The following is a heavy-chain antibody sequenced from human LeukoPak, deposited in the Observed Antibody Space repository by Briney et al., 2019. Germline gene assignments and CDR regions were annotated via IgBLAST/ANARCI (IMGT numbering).Heavy chain of an antibody. CDR1: GFSFTNYC. CDR3: ALRSGYDYDY. D-gene: IGHD5-12*01. V-gene: IGHV5-51*01. CDR2: ICPGDSDT. J-gene: IGHJ4*02. Sequence: GESLKISCKASGFSFTNYCIGWVRQMPGKGLEWMGIICPGDSDTRYSPSFQGQVTISADKSISTAYLQWSSLKASDTAMYYCALRSGYDYDYWGQGTLVTVPS.